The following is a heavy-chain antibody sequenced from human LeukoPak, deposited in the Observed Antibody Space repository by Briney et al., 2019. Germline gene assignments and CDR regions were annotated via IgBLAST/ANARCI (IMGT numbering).Heavy chain of an antibody. D-gene: IGHD2-15*01. J-gene: IGHJ3*01. CDR2: IWYDGGRK. CDR1: GFTFSDYG. V-gene: IGHV3-33*01. Sequence: GGSLRLSCAASGFTFSDYGMYWVRQAPGKGLEWVALIWYDGGRKYYTDSVRGRFTISRDNSKNTLYLQMDSLRAEDTAVYYCVRYCNGGSCYRAAFDVWGPGTMVTVSS. CDR3: VRYCNGGSCYRAAFDV.